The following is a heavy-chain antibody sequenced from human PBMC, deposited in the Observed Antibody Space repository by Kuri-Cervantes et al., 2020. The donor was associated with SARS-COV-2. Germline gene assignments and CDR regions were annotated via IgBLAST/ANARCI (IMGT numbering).Heavy chain of an antibody. D-gene: IGHD6-13*01. J-gene: IGHJ4*02. V-gene: IGHV3-30*02. Sequence: GESLKISCAASGFTFSSYGMHWVRQAPGKGLEWVAFIRYDGSNKYYADSVKGRFTISRDNSKNTLYLQMNSLRAGDTAVYYCAKRAGIYSYSSSWFDYWGQGTLVTVSS. CDR3: AKRAGIYSYSSSWFDY. CDR1: GFTFSSYG. CDR2: IRYDGSNK.